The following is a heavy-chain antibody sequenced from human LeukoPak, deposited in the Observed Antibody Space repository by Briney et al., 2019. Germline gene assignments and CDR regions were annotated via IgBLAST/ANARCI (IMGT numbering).Heavy chain of an antibody. V-gene: IGHV1-3*01. Sequence: ASVKVSCKASGYTFTSYAMHWVRQAPGQRLEWMGWINAGNGNTKYSQKFQGRVTITRDTSASTAYMELSSLRSEDTAVYYCARMGSGSYYNRVYFDYWGQGTLSPSPQ. D-gene: IGHD3-10*01. CDR2: INAGNGNT. J-gene: IGHJ4*02. CDR1: GYTFTSYA. CDR3: ARMGSGSYYNRVYFDY.